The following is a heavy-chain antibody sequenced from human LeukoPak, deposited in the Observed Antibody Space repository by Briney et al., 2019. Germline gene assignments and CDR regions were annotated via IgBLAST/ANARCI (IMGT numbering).Heavy chain of an antibody. CDR2: IIPIFGTA. V-gene: IGHV1-69*05. CDR3: ASRSDWGSLYYYYMDV. D-gene: IGHD7-27*01. CDR1: GYPFTAYY. J-gene: IGHJ6*03. Sequence: GASVKVSCKASGYPFTAYYIHWVLQAPGQGLEWMGGIIPIFGTANYAQKFQGRVTITTDESTSTAYMELGSLRSEDTAVYYCASRSDWGSLYYYYMDVWGKGTTVTVSS.